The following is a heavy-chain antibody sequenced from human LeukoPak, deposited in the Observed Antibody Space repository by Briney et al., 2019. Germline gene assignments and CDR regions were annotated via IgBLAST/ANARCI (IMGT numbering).Heavy chain of an antibody. J-gene: IGHJ6*03. V-gene: IGHV1-24*01. D-gene: IGHD3-3*01. CDR1: GYTLTELS. CDR3: ATAPPTSGIHYDFWSGLSLSYYYYMDV. CDR2: FDPEDGET. Sequence: ASVQVTCKVSGYTLTELSMHWVRQAPGKGLEWMGGFDPEDGETIYAQKFQGRVTMPEDTSTDTAYMAPSRLTSEDAAVYYCATAPPTSGIHYDFWSGLSLSYYYYMDVWGKGTTVTVSS.